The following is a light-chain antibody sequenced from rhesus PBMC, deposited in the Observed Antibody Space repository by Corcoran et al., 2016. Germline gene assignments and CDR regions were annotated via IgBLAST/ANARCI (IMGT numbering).Light chain of an antibody. CDR2: ETS. V-gene: IGKV3-24*04. CDR1: QSVSRF. Sequence: EIVMTQSPATLALSPGERATLSCRASQSVSRFLAWYQHKPGQAPRLLIYETSRRSTGIPARVSGSGSGTEFTLTITSREPEDLGVFFCLQSSDWPYSFGQGTKVEIK. CDR3: LQSSDWPYS. J-gene: IGKJ2*01.